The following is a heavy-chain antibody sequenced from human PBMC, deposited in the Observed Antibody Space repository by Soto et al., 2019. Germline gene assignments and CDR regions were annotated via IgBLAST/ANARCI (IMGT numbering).Heavy chain of an antibody. CDR1: GGSISSYY. J-gene: IGHJ6*02. CDR2: IYYSGST. D-gene: IGHD6-19*01. CDR3: ARDMREGSGKDEIYYYYGMDV. Sequence: SETLSLTCTVSGGSISSYYWSWIRQPPGKGLEWIGYIYYSGSTNYNPTLKSRVTISVDTSKNQFSLKLSSVTAADTAVYYCARDMREGSGKDEIYYYYGMDVWGQGTTVTVSS. V-gene: IGHV4-59*01.